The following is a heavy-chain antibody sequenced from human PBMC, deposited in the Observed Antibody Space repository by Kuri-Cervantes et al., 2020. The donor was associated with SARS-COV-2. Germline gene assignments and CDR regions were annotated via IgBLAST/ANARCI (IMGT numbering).Heavy chain of an antibody. D-gene: IGHD3-22*01. CDR2: ISSSGSTI. V-gene: IGHV3-11*04. Sequence: GGSLRLSCAASGFTFSNAWMSWVRQAPGKGLEWVSYISSSGSTIYYADSVKGRFTISRDNAKNSLYLQMNSLRAEDTAVYYCAREYYYDSSGDYWGQGTLVTVSS. CDR3: AREYYYDSSGDY. J-gene: IGHJ4*02. CDR1: GFTFSNAW.